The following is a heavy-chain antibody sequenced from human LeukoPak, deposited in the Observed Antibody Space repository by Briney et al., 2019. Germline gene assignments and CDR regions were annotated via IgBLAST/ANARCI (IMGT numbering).Heavy chain of an antibody. J-gene: IGHJ4*02. CDR3: ARGDGDYLYYFDY. CDR2: IYTSGST. CDR1: GGSISNYF. V-gene: IGHV4-4*07. Sequence: SETLSLTCTVSGGSISNYFWSWFRQPAGKGLEWIGRIYTSGSTNYNPSLKSRVTISVDTSKNQFSLKLSSVTAADTAVYYCARGDGDYLYYFDYWGQGTLVTVSS. D-gene: IGHD4-17*01.